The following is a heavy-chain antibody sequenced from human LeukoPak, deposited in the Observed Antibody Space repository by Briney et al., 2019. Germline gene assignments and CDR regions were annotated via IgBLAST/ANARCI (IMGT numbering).Heavy chain of an antibody. CDR3: AKGSDCSVTSCGPDY. D-gene: IGHD2-21*01. Sequence: PGGSLRLSCAASGFTFSNYAMNWVRQAPGKGLEWVSGISADGTTEYADSVKGRFTISRDNSKNTLFLQMNSLRAEDTAIYYCAKGSDCSVTSCGPDYWGQGTLVTVSS. V-gene: IGHV3-23*01. J-gene: IGHJ4*02. CDR1: GFTFSNYA. CDR2: ISADGTT.